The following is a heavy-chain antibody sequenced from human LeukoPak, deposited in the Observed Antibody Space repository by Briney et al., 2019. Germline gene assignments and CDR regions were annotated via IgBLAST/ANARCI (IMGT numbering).Heavy chain of an antibody. J-gene: IGHJ6*02. Sequence: GGSLRLSCAASGFTFSSYAMSWVRQAPGKGLEWVSAISGSGGSTYYADSVKGRFTISRDNSKNTLYLQMNSLRAEDTAVYYCAKALTAAYYYGMDVWGQGTTVTVSS. CDR1: GFTFSSYA. CDR2: ISGSGGST. CDR3: AKALTAAYYYGMDV. V-gene: IGHV3-23*01. D-gene: IGHD2-21*02.